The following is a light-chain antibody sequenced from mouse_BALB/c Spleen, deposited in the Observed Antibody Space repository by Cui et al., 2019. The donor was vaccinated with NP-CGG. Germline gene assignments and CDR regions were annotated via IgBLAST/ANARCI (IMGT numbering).Light chain of an antibody. V-gene: IGLV1*01. J-gene: IGLJ1*01. CDR1: TGAVTTSNY. Sequence: QSVVTQDSALTTSPGETVTLTCRSSTGAVTTSNYANWVQEKPDHLFTGLIGGTNNRAPGVPARFSGSLIGDKAALTITGAQTEDEAIYFCALWYSNHWVFGGGTKLTFL. CDR3: ALWYSNHWV. CDR2: GTN.